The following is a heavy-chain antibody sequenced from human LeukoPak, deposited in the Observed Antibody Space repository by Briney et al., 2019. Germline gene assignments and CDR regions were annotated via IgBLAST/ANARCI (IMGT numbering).Heavy chain of an antibody. J-gene: IGHJ4*02. CDR2: ISYDGSNK. V-gene: IGHV3-30*18. Sequence: GRSLRLSCAASGFTFSSYGMHWVRQAPGKGLGWGAVISYDGSNKYYADSVKGRFTISRDNSKNTLYMQMNSLRAEDTAVYYCAKEGGDDYGDYGDLWYYYWGQGTLVTVSS. CDR1: GFTFSSYG. D-gene: IGHD4-17*01. CDR3: AKEGGDDYGDYGDLWYYY.